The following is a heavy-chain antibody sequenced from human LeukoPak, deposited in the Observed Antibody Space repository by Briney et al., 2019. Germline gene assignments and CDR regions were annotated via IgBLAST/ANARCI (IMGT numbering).Heavy chain of an antibody. Sequence: GGSLRLSCAASGFTFSSYAMSWVRQAPGEGLEWVSAIRGSGGRTYYADSVKGRSTISRDNSKNTLYLQMNSLRAEDTAVYFCAKGDTYYYDSSGYFGWGQGTLVTVSS. CDR1: GFTFSSYA. J-gene: IGHJ4*02. V-gene: IGHV3-23*01. D-gene: IGHD3-22*01. CDR2: IRGSGGRT. CDR3: AKGDTYYYDSSGYFG.